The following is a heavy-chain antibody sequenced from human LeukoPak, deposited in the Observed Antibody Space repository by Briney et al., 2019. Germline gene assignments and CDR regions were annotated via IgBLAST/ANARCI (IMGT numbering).Heavy chain of an antibody. J-gene: IGHJ4*02. D-gene: IGHD6-19*01. V-gene: IGHV4-59*01. CDR3: ARFKRAGGWSYFDY. CDR1: GGAISSDY. CDR2: IYNSGST. Sequence: SETLSLTCTVSGGAISSDYWNWIRQPPGEGLEWIGHIYNSGSTNYSPSLKSRVTISVDTSKNQFSLKLSSVTAADTAVYYCARFKRAGGWSYFDYWGQGTLVTVSS.